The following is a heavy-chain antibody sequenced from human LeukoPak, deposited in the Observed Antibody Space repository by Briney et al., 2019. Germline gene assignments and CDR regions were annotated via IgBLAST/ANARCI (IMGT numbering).Heavy chain of an antibody. J-gene: IGHJ4*02. CDR1: GYTFTGYY. CDR2: INPNSGGT. D-gene: IGHD3-10*01. V-gene: IGHV1-2*02. Sequence: VASVKVSCKASGYTFTGYYMHWVRQAPGQGLEWMGWINPNSGGTNYAQKFQGRVTMTRDTSISTAYMELSRLRSDDTAVYYCARDRRITMVRGVGSGYWGQGTLVTVSS. CDR3: ARDRRITMVRGVGSGY.